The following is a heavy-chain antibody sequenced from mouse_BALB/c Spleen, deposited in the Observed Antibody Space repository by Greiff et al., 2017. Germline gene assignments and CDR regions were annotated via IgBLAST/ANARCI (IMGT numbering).Heavy chain of an antibody. CDR2: IFPGSGNT. J-gene: IGHJ4*01. CDR1: GYSFTSYY. V-gene: IGHV1-66*01. D-gene: IGHD2-10*01. Sequence: VQLQQSGPELVKPGASVKISCKASGYSFTSYYIHWVKQRPGQGLEWIGWIFPGSGNTKYNEKFKGKATLTADTSSSTAYMQLSSLTSEDSAVYFCARSAYYGNYVGYYAMDYWGQGTSVTVSS. CDR3: ARSAYYGNYVGYYAMDY.